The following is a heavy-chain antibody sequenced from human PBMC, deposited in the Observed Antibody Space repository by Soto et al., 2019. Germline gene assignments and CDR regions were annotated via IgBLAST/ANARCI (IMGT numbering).Heavy chain of an antibody. Sequence: SETLSLTCAVSSGSISSSNWWSWVRQPPGKGLEWIGEIYHSGSTNYNPSLKSRVTISVDKSKNQFSLKLSSVTAADTAVYYCARDVGDIVATTPHYYYYYMDVWGKGTTVTVSS. J-gene: IGHJ6*03. CDR1: SGSISSSNW. CDR3: ARDVGDIVATTPHYYYYYMDV. D-gene: IGHD5-12*01. CDR2: IYHSGST. V-gene: IGHV4-4*02.